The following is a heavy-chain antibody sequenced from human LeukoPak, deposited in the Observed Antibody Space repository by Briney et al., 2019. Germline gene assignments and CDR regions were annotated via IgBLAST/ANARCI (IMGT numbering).Heavy chain of an antibody. CDR3: ARGAAAGPNWFDP. V-gene: IGHV3-21*01. CDR2: ISSSSSYI. J-gene: IGHJ5*02. CDR1: GFTFSSYS. D-gene: IGHD6-13*01. Sequence: GGSLRLSCAASGFTFSSYSMNWVRQAPGKGPEWFSSISSSSSYIYYADSVKGRFTISRDNAKNSLYLQMNSLRAEDTAVYYCARGAAAGPNWFDPWGQGTLVTVSS.